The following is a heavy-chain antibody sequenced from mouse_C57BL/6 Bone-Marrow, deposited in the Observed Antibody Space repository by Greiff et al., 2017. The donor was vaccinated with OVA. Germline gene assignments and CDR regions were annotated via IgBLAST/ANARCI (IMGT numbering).Heavy chain of an antibody. V-gene: IGHV1-53*01. J-gene: IGHJ4*01. CDR1: GYTFTSYW. CDR2: INPSNGGT. CDR3: ARVIEGRYAMDY. D-gene: IGHD3-3*01. Sequence: QVQLQQPGTELVKPGASVKLSCKASGYTFTSYWMHWVKQRPGQGLEWIGNINPSNGGTNYNEKFKSKATLTVDKSSSTAYMPLSSLTSEDSAVYYCARVIEGRYAMDYWGQGTSVTVSS.